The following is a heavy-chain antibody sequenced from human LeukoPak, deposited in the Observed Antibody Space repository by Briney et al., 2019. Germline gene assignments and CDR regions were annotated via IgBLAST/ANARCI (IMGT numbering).Heavy chain of an antibody. CDR1: GGSIRVYY. CDR2: IYDSGGS. D-gene: IGHD3-10*01. Sequence: SETLSLTCTVSGGSIRVYYWSCIPHPPGQGREWSCYIYDSGGSNYNPSLKSRVTISVDTSKKEVSLKLRSVTAADPAVYYCASSNLGSLGQFDPWGQGTLVTVS. CDR3: ASSNLGSLGQFDP. V-gene: IGHV4-59*01. J-gene: IGHJ5*02.